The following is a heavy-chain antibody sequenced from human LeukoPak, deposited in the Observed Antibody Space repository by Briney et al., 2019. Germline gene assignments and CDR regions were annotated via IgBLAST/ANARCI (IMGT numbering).Heavy chain of an antibody. V-gene: IGHV1-69*01. Sequence: SVKVSCKASGVTFSSYANSWVRQAPGQGLEWMGGIIPIFGTANYAQKFQGRVTITADESTSTAYMELSSLRSEDTAVYYCARATALFDAFDIWGQGTMVTVSS. CDR2: IIPIFGTA. CDR3: ARATALFDAFDI. J-gene: IGHJ3*02. CDR1: GVTFSSYA. D-gene: IGHD4-17*01.